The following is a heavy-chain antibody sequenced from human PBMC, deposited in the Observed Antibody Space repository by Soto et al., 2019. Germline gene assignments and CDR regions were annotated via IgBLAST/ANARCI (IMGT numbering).Heavy chain of an antibody. CDR2: ISGGGQYT. CDR3: SRDPRLLDY. Sequence: QAPLVASGGNLVKPGGSLRLSCTVSGFTFSDHYMTWVRQAPGKGLESLSYISGGGQYTNYADSVKGRFTISRDNAKNVLYLQMNNLRVEDTAIYYCSRDPRLLDYWGQGTLVTVSS. CDR1: GFTFSDHY. V-gene: IGHV3-11*05. J-gene: IGHJ4*02. D-gene: IGHD2-15*01.